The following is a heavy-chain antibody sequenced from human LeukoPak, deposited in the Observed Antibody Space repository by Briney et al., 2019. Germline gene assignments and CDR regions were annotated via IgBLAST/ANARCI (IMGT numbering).Heavy chain of an antibody. D-gene: IGHD4-17*01. V-gene: IGHV2-5*01. CDR3: AHSSWTTLTLFDY. CDR1: GFSLSTSGVG. CDR2: IYWNDDK. J-gene: IGHJ4*02. Sequence: SSPTLVKPTQTLTLTCTLSGFSLSTSGVGVGWIRQPPGEALDWLALIYWNDDKRYSPSLESRLTITKDTSKNQVILKMTNMDPVDTATYYCAHSSWTTLTLFDYWGQGTLVTVSS.